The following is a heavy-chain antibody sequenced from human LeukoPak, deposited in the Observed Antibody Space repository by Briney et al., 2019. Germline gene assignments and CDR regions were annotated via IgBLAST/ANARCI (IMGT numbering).Heavy chain of an antibody. V-gene: IGHV3-23*01. CDR3: AELGITMIGGV. CDR2: ISGSASST. D-gene: IGHD3-10*02. Sequence: GGSLRLSCAASGFTFSNYAMSRVRQAPGKGLEWVSAISGSASSTYHADSVKGRFTISRDNSKNTLYLQMNSLRAEDTAVYYCAELGITMIGGVWGKGTTVTISS. J-gene: IGHJ6*04. CDR1: GFTFSNYA.